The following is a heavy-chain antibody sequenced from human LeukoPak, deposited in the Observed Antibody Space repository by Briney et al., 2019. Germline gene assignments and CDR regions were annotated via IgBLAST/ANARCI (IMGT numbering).Heavy chain of an antibody. D-gene: IGHD5-18*01. V-gene: IGHV3-53*04. CDR2: IYSGGST. CDR3: ARDLSGYSYGFDY. Sequence: GGSLRLSCAASGFTVSSNYMSWVRQAPGKGLEWVSVIYSGGSTYYADSVKGRFTISRHNSRNTLYLQMNSLRAEDTAVYYCARDLSGYSYGFDYWGQGTLVTVSS. J-gene: IGHJ4*02. CDR1: GFTVSSNY.